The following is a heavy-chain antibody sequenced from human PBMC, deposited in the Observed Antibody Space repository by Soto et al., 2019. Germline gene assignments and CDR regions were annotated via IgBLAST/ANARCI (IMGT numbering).Heavy chain of an antibody. CDR2: IYSGGST. Sequence: GGSLRLSCAASGFTVSSNYMSWVRQAPGKGLEWVSVIYSGGSTYYADSVKGRFTISRDNSKNTLYLQMNSLRAEDTAVYYCAREGKEYMQNFDYWGQGTLVTLSS. V-gene: IGHV3-66*01. CDR3: AREGKEYMQNFDY. J-gene: IGHJ4*02. CDR1: GFTVSSNY. D-gene: IGHD1-1*01.